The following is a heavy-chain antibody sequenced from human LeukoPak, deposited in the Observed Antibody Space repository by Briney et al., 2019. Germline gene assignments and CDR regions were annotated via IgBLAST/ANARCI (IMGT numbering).Heavy chain of an antibody. CDR2: IRSKANSYAT. Sequence: GGSLRLSCAASGFTFSGSAMHWVRQASGKGLEWVGRIRSKANSYATAYAASVKGRFTISRDDSKNTAYLQMNSLKTEDTAVYYCTRRYCSSTSCYDYRGQGTLVTVSS. J-gene: IGHJ4*02. CDR1: GFTFSGSA. CDR3: TRRYCSSTSCYDY. V-gene: IGHV3-73*01. D-gene: IGHD2-2*01.